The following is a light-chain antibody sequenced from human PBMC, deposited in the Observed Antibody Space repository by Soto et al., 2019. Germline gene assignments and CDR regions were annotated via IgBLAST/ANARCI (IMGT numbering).Light chain of an antibody. CDR2: DAS. V-gene: IGKV1-5*01. CDR1: QSISSW. Sequence: DIQMTQSPSTLSASVGDRVTITCRASQSISSWLAWYQQKPGKAPKLLIYDASSLESGAPSRFSGSGSGTEFTLTISSLQPDDFATYYCQQYNSYSITIGGGTKVDIK. CDR3: QQYNSYSIT. J-gene: IGKJ4*01.